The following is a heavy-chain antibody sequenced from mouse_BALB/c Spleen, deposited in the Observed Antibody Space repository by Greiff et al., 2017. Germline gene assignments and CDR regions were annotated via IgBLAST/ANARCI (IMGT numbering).Heavy chain of an antibody. D-gene: IGHD4-1*01. V-gene: IGHV14-4*02. CDR2: IDPENGDT. CDR3: NANWYYFDY. J-gene: IGHJ2*01. Sequence: EVQLQQSGAELVRSGASVKLSCTASGFNIKDYYMHWVKQRPEQGLEWIGWIDPENGDTEYAPKFQGKATMTADTSSNTAYLQLSSLTSEDTAVYYCNANWYYFDYWGQGTTLTVSS. CDR1: GFNIKDYY.